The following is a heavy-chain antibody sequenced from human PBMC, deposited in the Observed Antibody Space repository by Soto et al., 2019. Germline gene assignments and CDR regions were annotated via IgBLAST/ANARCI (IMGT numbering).Heavy chain of an antibody. J-gene: IGHJ5*02. Sequence: LRLSCAASGFSFSHYAMHWVRQPPGKGLEWVALISYDGENQYFTDSVRGRFTISRDNSKTAVYLEMNNLRLDDTATYYCVSPHSESSNAFDLWGQGTLVTVSS. CDR3: VSPHSESSNAFDL. D-gene: IGHD3-10*01. V-gene: IGHV3-30*04. CDR2: ISYDGENQ. CDR1: GFSFSHYA.